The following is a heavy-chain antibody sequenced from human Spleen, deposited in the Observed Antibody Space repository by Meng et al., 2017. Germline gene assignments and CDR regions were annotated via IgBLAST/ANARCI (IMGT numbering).Heavy chain of an antibody. V-gene: IGHV1-18*01. CDR2: LGAHDGDT. Sequence: QVQLVQSGAEGKKPGASVKVSCKASGYTFINYGVVWVRQAPGQGLEWMAWLGAHDGDTSHAPKFQGRVTVSADRPTATAYMELRSLRSDDTAVYYCARGTPGRSYSDYWGQGTLVTVSS. J-gene: IGHJ4*02. CDR1: GYTFINYG. CDR3: ARGTPGRSYSDY. D-gene: IGHD3-10*01.